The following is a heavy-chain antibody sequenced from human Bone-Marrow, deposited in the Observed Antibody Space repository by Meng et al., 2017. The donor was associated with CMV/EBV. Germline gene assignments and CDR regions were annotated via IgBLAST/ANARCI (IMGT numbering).Heavy chain of an antibody. J-gene: IGHJ3*02. CDR3: ARSNQLLSWDAFDI. CDR2: VIPIFGTA. V-gene: IGHV1-69*05. D-gene: IGHD2-2*01. Sequence: SVKVSCKASGGTFSSYAISWVRQAPGQGLEWMGGVIPIFGTANYAQKFQGRVTITTDESTSTAYMELSSLRSEDTAVYYCARSNQLLSWDAFDIWGQGTMVTVSS. CDR1: GGTFSSYA.